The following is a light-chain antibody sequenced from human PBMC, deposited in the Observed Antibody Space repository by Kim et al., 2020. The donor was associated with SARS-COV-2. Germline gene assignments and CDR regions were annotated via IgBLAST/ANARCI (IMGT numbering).Light chain of an antibody. V-gene: IGKV3-11*01. Sequence: PASLSLSPGERATLSGRASQGVSNYLAWDQQKTGQAPRLLIYEASKRADGIPARFSGSGSGTDFTLNISRLEPGDSAVYFCQQRGSFGQGTRLEIK. J-gene: IGKJ5*01. CDR3: QQRGS. CDR1: QGVSNY. CDR2: EAS.